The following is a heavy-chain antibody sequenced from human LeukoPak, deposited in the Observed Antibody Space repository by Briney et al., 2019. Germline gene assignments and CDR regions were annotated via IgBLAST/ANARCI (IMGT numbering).Heavy chain of an antibody. J-gene: IGHJ4*02. CDR1: GYTFTSYL. CDR3: ARLHYDILTGYYNRGYDY. V-gene: IGHV5-51*01. CDR2: LYPGDSDT. Sequence: GESLKISCKGSGYTFTSYLIAWVRQMPGKGLEWMGILYPGDSDTRYSPSFQGQVTISADKSISTAYLQWSSLKASDTAMYYYARLHYDILTGYYNRGYDYWGQGTLVTVSS. D-gene: IGHD3-9*01.